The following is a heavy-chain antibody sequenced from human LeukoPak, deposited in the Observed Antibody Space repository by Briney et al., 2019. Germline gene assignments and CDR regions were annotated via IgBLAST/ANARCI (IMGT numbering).Heavy chain of an antibody. CDR1: GYTFTSYG. J-gene: IGHJ4*02. CDR2: ISSNSDNT. CDR3: ARDWGSIKVIADY. D-gene: IGHD7-27*01. V-gene: IGHV1-18*01. Sequence: ASVKVSCKATGYTFTSYGISWVRQAPGQGLEWMGWISSNSDNTNYAQKLQGRVTMTTDTSTSTAYMELRSLRSDDTDLYFCARDWGSIKVIADYWGQGTLVTVSS.